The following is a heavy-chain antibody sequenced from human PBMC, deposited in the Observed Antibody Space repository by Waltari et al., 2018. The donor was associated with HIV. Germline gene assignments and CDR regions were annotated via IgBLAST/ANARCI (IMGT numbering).Heavy chain of an antibody. D-gene: IGHD3-22*01. CDR2: IYYSGSN. J-gene: IGHJ5*02. CDR1: GGSIRSSRYY. CDR3: ARLYYYDSSGYPTYNWFDP. Sequence: QLQLPESGPGLVKPSETLSLTCTVSGGSIRSSRYYWGWIRQPPGKGLAWIGSIYYSGSNYYNPCLKSRVTISVDTSKNQFSRKLSSVTAADTAGYYCARLYYYDSSGYPTYNWFDPWGQGTLVTVSS. V-gene: IGHV4-39*07.